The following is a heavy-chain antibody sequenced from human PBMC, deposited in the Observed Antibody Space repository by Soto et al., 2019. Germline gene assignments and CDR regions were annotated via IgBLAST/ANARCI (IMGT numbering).Heavy chain of an antibody. D-gene: IGHD4-4*01. CDR1: GFSFASGVG. CDR2: IYWTDDK. CDR3: ARSPYSAFDGTRWFDP. Sequence: QITLKESGPTLVNPTQTLTLTCTFSGFSFASGVGVGWIRQPPGKAPEWLALIYWTDDKRYSPSLRTRLTITKDTSKNQVVLTFTNMDPVDTATYYCARSPYSAFDGTRWFDPWGQGTLVTVSS. V-gene: IGHV2-5*01. J-gene: IGHJ5*02.